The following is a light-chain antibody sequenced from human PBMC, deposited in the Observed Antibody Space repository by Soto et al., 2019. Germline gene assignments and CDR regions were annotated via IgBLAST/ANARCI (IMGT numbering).Light chain of an antibody. CDR3: QQRSNWPLMYT. Sequence: EIVLTQSPATLSLSPGERATLSCRASQSVSRYLAWYQQKPGHAPRILIYDTSNRATGITARFSGSGSGTAFTLTISRLEPEDLEVYYCQQRSNWPLMYTFGQGTKLEI. CDR2: DTS. V-gene: IGKV3-11*01. J-gene: IGKJ2*01. CDR1: QSVSRY.